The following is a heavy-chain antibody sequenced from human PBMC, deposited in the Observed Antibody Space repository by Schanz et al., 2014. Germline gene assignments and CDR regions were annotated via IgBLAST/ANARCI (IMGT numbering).Heavy chain of an antibody. J-gene: IGHJ4*02. D-gene: IGHD2-2*01. CDR1: GFTFSSYG. V-gene: IGHV3-33*06. CDR2: IWYDGSNK. CDR3: AKSMYSTSWAFDF. Sequence: QVQLVESGGGVVQPGRSLRLSCAASGFTFSSYGMHWVRQAPGKGLEWVAFIWYDGSNKYYADSVKGRFTISRDNSKNTLYVQMNSLRAEDTAVYYCAKSMYSTSWAFDFWGQGAQVTVSS.